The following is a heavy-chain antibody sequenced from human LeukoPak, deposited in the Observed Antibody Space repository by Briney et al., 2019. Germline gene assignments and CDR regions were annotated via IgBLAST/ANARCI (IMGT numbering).Heavy chain of an antibody. CDR2: INPSGGST. J-gene: IGHJ2*01. CDR3: ASLPNSSGFLPYFDL. CDR1: GYTFTSYY. Sequence: GASVKVSCKASGYTFTSYYMHWVRQAPGQGLEWMGIINPSGGSTSYAQKFQGRVTITADKSTSTAYMELSSLRSEDTAVYYCASLPNSSGFLPYFDLWGRGTLVTVSS. V-gene: IGHV1-46*01. D-gene: IGHD3-22*01.